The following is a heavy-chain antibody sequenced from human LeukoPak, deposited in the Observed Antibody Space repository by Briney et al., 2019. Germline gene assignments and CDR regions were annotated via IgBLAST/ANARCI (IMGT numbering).Heavy chain of an antibody. Sequence: ASVKVSCKASGFTSTSYYMHWVRQAPGQGLEWMGIINPSGGSTSYAQKFQGRVTMTRDMSTSTVYMELSSLRSEDTAVYYCARGHYYYYMDVWGKGTTVTVSS. V-gene: IGHV1-46*01. CDR3: ARGHYYYYMDV. J-gene: IGHJ6*03. CDR2: INPSGGST. CDR1: GFTSTSYY.